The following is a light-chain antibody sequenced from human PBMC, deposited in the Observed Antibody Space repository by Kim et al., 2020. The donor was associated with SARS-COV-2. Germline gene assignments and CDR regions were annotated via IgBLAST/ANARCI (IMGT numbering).Light chain of an antibody. CDR3: GADHGSGSNFVVV. J-gene: IGLJ2*01. CDR2: VGTGGIVG. Sequence: TCNLSSGYSNYKVDWYQQRPGKGPRFVMRVGTGGIVGSKGDGIPDRFSVLGSGLNRYLTIKNIQEEDESEYHCGADHGSGSNFVVVFGGGTQLTVL. CDR1: SGYSNYK. V-gene: IGLV9-49*01.